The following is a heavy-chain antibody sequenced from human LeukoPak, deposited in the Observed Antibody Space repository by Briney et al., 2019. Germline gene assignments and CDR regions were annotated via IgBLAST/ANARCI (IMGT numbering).Heavy chain of an antibody. Sequence: GGSLRLSCAASGFTFSSYWMSWVRQAPGKGLEWVANIKQDGSEKYYVDSVRGRFTISRDNAKNSLYLQMNSLRAEDTAVYYCAREIHGQGYHYGLSYYYYMDVWGKGTTVTVSS. CDR3: AREIHGQGYHYGLSYYYYMDV. J-gene: IGHJ6*03. CDR2: IKQDGSEK. CDR1: GFTFSSYW. V-gene: IGHV3-7*01. D-gene: IGHD5-12*01.